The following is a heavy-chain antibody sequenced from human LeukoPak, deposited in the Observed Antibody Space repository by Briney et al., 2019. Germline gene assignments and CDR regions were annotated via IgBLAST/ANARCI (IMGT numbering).Heavy chain of an antibody. CDR3: ASDQAGSGRNDY. V-gene: IGHV3-48*03. J-gene: IGHJ4*02. CDR1: GFTFSRYE. D-gene: IGHD3-10*01. CDR2: ISSSGRTI. Sequence: GGSLRLSYSASGFTFSRYEMNWVRQAARKGVAGVAYISSSGRTIYYADAVKGRFSISRGNAKDSLNLQMNSLRAEDTAVYYFASDQAGSGRNDYWGQGTLLIVSS.